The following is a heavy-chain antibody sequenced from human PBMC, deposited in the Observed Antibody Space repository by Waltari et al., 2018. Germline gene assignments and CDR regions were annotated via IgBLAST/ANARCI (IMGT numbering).Heavy chain of an antibody. J-gene: IGHJ3*02. V-gene: IGHV3-74*01. CDR1: GFTFSTSW. CDR3: ARAGYLGAFDI. CDR2: LNDDGTST. D-gene: IGHD3-10*01. Sequence: EVQLVESGGGLVQPGGSLRLSCTGSGFTFSTSWIHWVRQAPGKGLVWGSRLNDDGTSTIYADYVKGRFTISKDNARNTVYLQMNGLGAEDTALYYCARAGYLGAFDIWGQGTMVIVSS.